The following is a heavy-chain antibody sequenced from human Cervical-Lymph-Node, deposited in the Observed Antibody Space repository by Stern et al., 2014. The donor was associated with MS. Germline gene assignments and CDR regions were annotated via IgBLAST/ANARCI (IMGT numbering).Heavy chain of an antibody. CDR1: GGIFSSHA. Sequence: QVQLVQSGAEVKKPGSSVKVSCKASGGIFSSHATSRVRQAPGQGLEWMGGIIPVFGKADYAQKFQGRITITADESTSTVYMELSRLKSEDTAVYYCAGGGGGRISMTTAVLYGLDVWGQGTTVTVS. D-gene: IGHD3-22*01. CDR2: IIPVFGKA. V-gene: IGHV1-69*01. CDR3: AGGGGGRISMTTAVLYGLDV. J-gene: IGHJ6*02.